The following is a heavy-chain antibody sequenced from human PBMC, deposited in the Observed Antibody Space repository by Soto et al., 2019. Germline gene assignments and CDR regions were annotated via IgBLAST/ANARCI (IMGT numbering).Heavy chain of an antibody. CDR3: ARDPRNYDILTGYYRGRYFDY. J-gene: IGHJ4*02. CDR1: GFTFSSYA. V-gene: IGHV3-23*01. Sequence: GGSLRLSCAASGFTFSSYAMSWVRQAPGKGLEWVSAISGSGGSTYYADSVKGRFTISRDNSKNTLYLQMNSLRAEDTAVYYCARDPRNYDILTGYYRGRYFDYWGQGTLVTVSS. CDR2: ISGSGGST. D-gene: IGHD3-9*01.